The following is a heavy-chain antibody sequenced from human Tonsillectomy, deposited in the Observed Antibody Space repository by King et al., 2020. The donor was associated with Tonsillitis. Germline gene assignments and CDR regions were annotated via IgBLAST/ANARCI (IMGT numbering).Heavy chain of an antibody. CDR3: ARNRDYGDYVDF. CDR2: IYHRGPP. CDR1: GDSLTSGGYF. D-gene: IGHD4-17*01. Sequence: QLQESGPGLVRPSQTLSLICSVSGDSLTSGGYFWSWIRQHPDKGREWIGSIYHRGPPYHTPSLRSRLFMSVDTPKNHVSLRLTSVTASDTAVYYCARNRDYGDYVDFWGQGTLVAVSS. J-gene: IGHJ4*02. V-gene: IGHV4-31*03.